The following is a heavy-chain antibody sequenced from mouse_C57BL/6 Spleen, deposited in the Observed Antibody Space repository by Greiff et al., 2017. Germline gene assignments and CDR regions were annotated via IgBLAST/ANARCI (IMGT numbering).Heavy chain of an antibody. CDR1: GYSITSGYD. CDR2: ISYSGST. D-gene: IGHD3-3*01. J-gene: IGHJ1*03. V-gene: IGHV3-1*01. Sequence: EVQRVESGPGMVKPSQSLSLTCTVTGYSITSGYDWHWIRHFPGNKLEWMGYISYSGSTNYNPSLKSRISITHDTSKNHFFLKLNSVTTEDTATYYCARDEGAGEGYFDVWGTGTTVTVSS. CDR3: ARDEGAGEGYFDV.